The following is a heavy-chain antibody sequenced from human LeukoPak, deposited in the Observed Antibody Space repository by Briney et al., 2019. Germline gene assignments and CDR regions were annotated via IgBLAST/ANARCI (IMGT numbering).Heavy chain of an antibody. CDR1: GFTFSSYS. D-gene: IGHD2-21*02. CDR3: ARGVNCGGDCYSYYYYYMDV. Sequence: GGSLRLSCAASGFTFSSYSMNWVRQAPGKGLEWVSSISSSSSHIYYADSVKGRFTISRDNAKNSLYLQMNSLRAEDTAVYYCARGVNCGGDCYSYYYYYMDVWGKGTTVTVSS. CDR2: ISSSSSHI. J-gene: IGHJ6*03. V-gene: IGHV3-21*01.